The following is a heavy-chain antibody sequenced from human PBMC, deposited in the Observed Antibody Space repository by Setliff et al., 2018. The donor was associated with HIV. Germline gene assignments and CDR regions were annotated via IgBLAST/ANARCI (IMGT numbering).Heavy chain of an antibody. J-gene: IGHJ4*02. Sequence: SETLSLTCTVSGASVTNVLYYWSWLRQPAGKGLEWIRHIYTSGNSRYTNYNSSLESRVAISLDTSSNQFSLKLSSVTAADTAVYYCARDYGSGIVNWGQGTLVTVSS. V-gene: IGHV4-61*09. CDR3: ARDYGSGIVN. CDR2: IYTSGNSRYT. CDR1: GASVTNVLYY. D-gene: IGHD3-10*01.